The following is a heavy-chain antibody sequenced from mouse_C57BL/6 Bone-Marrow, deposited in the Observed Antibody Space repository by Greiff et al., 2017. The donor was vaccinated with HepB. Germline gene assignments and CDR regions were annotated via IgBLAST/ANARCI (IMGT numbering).Heavy chain of an antibody. CDR3: ARPAQAGNYYFDY. CDR2: INPSSDYT. D-gene: IGHD3-2*02. CDR1: GYTFTSYW. J-gene: IGHJ2*01. Sequence: QVQLQQSGAELAKPGASVKLSCKASGYTFTSYWMHWVKQRPGQGLEWIGYINPSSDYTKYNQKFKDKATLTADKSSSTAYMQLSSLTYEDSAVYYCARPAQAGNYYFDYWGQGTTLTVSS. V-gene: IGHV1-7*01.